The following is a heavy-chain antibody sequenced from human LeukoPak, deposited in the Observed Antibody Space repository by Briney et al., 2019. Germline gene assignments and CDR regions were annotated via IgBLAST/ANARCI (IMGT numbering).Heavy chain of an antibody. J-gene: IGHJ4*02. Sequence: GGSLTLSCAASGFTFSSYWMHWVRQAPGKGLVWVSRINSDGSSTSYADSVKGRFTISRDNAKKTLYLQMNSLRAEDTAVYYCARDRRIAAAGLGVAHPFDYWGQGTLVTVSS. CDR2: INSDGSST. CDR1: GFTFSSYW. CDR3: ARDRRIAAAGLGVAHPFDY. D-gene: IGHD6-13*01. V-gene: IGHV3-74*01.